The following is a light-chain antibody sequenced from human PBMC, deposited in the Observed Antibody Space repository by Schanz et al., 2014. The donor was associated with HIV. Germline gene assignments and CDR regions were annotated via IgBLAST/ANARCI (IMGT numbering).Light chain of an antibody. J-gene: IGKJ2*01. CDR1: QSISIS. V-gene: IGKV1-39*01. CDR3: QQCVTYPYT. CDR2: ATS. Sequence: IQMTQSPSTVSTSVGDRVTITCRASQSISISLNWYQQKPGKAPRLLIYATSLLHTGVPSRFSGSGSGTHFTLTITSLQPDDFATYYCQQCVTYPYTFGQGTKLDIK.